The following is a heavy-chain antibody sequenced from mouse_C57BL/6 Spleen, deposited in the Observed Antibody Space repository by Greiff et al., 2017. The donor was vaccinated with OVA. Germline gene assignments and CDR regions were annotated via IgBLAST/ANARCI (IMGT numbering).Heavy chain of an antibody. D-gene: IGHD2-4*01. CDR3: ATTIYYDYDGGFAY. J-gene: IGHJ3*01. CDR1: GYSITSGYY. Sequence: EVQLQQSGPGLVKPSQSLSLTCSVTGYSITSGYYWNWIRQFPGNKLEWMGYISYDGSNNYNPSLKNRISITRDTSKNQFFLKLNSVTTEDTATYYCATTIYYDYDGGFAYWGQGTLVTVSA. CDR2: ISYDGSN. V-gene: IGHV3-6*01.